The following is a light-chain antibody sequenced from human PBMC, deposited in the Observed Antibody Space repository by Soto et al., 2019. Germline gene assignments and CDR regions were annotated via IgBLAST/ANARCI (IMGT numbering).Light chain of an antibody. V-gene: IGLV2-11*01. J-gene: IGLJ1*01. CDR2: EVS. Sequence: QSALTQPRSVSGSPGQSVAISCTVTSRDVDAYDFVSWYQHHPGKAPKLIISEVSKRPSGVSHRFSGSKSGNTASLTISGLQAEDEADYFCCSFAGSFYVFGTGTKLTVL. CDR3: CSFAGSFYV. CDR1: SRDVDAYDF.